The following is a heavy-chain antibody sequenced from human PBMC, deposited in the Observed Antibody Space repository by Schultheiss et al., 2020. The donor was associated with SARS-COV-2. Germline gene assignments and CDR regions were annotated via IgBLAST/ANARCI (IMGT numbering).Heavy chain of an antibody. CDR1: GFTFSSYG. V-gene: IGHV3-33*01. D-gene: IGHD3-10*01. CDR3: ARDVNTMVRGVNLYYYGMDV. J-gene: IGHJ6*02. CDR2: IWYDGSNK. Sequence: GGSLRLSCAASGFTFSSYGMHWVRQAPGKGLEWVAVIWYDGSNKYYADSVKGRFTISRDNSKNTLYLQMNSLRAEDTAVYYCARDVNTMVRGVNLYYYGMDVWGQGTTVTVSS.